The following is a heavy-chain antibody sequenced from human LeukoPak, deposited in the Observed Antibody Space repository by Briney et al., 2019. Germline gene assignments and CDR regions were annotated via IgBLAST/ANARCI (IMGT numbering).Heavy chain of an antibody. D-gene: IGHD1-7*01. V-gene: IGHV5-51*01. CDR2: INPDDSDT. CDR3: TRQLELQNYYGMDV. CDR1: GYMFTSYW. J-gene: IGHJ6*02. Sequence: GESLKISCKGSGYMFTSYWIXWVRXMPPXXXEXMGIINPDDSDTRYSXSFQGQVTISANKSISTAYLRWSSLKASDTAMYYCTRQLELQNYYGMDVWGQGTTVTVSS.